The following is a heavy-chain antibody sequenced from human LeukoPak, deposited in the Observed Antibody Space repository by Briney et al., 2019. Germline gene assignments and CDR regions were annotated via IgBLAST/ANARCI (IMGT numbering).Heavy chain of an antibody. CDR1: GFTVSSNY. J-gene: IGHJ4*02. CDR2: IYSGGST. CDR3: ARVLPAAGTLGY. Sequence: GGSLRLSCAASGFTVSSNYMSWVRQAPGKGLEWVSVIYSGGSTYYADSVKGRFTISRDNSKNTLYLQMNSLRAEDTAVYYCARVLPAAGTLGYWGQGTLVTVSS. D-gene: IGHD6-13*01. V-gene: IGHV3-66*01.